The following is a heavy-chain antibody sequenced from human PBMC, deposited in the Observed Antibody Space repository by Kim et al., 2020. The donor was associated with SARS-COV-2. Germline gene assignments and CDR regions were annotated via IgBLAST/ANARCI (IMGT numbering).Heavy chain of an antibody. CDR1: GYSFTSYW. J-gene: IGHJ4*02. CDR3: ARRRAPDFWSGYFHPYFDY. CDR2: INPGDSDT. D-gene: IGHD3-3*01. V-gene: IGHV5-51*01. Sequence: GESLKISCQGSGYSFTSYWIGWVRQMPGKGLEWMGIINPGDSDTRYSPSFQGQVTISADKSISTAYLQWSSLKASDTAMYYCARRRAPDFWSGYFHPYFDYWGQGTLVTVSS.